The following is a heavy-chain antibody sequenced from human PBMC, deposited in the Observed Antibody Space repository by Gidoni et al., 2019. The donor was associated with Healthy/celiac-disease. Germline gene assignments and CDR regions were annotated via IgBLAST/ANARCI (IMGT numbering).Heavy chain of an antibody. CDR1: GFNFSSYA. V-gene: IGHV3-23*01. Sequence: EVQLLESGGGLVQPGGSLRLSCAASGFNFSSYALSWVRQAPGKGLEWVSAISGSGGSTYYADSVKGRFTISRDNSKNTLYLQMNSLRAEDTAVYYCAKDPMSDSYYDSSGYGDYWGQGTLVTVSS. J-gene: IGHJ4*02. CDR2: ISGSGGST. D-gene: IGHD3-22*01. CDR3: AKDPMSDSYYDSSGYGDY.